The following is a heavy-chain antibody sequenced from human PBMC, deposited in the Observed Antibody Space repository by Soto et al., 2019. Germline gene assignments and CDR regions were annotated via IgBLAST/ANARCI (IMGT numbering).Heavy chain of an antibody. CDR3: VRAEYSSSGTIYWYFDL. J-gene: IGHJ2*01. CDR1: GGTFSSYA. Sequence: QVQLVQSVAEVKKPGSSVKVSCKASGGTFSSYAISWVRQAPGQGLEWMGGIIPIFGTANYAQKFQGRVTITADESTSTAYMELISLRSEDTAVYYCVRAEYSSSGTIYWYFDLWGRGTLVTFSS. CDR2: IIPIFGTA. V-gene: IGHV1-69*01. D-gene: IGHD6-6*01.